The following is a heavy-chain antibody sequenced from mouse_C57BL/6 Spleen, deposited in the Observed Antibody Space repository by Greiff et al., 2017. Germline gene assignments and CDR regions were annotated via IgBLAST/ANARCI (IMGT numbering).Heavy chain of an antibody. V-gene: IGHV3-1*01. D-gene: IGHD2-1*01. CDR1: GYSITSGYD. CDR2: ISYSGST. Sequence: DVKLVESGPGMVKPSQSLSLTCTVTGYSITSGYDWHWIRHFPGNKLEWMGYISYSGSTNYNPSLKSRISITHDTSKNHFFLKLNSVTTEDTATYYCAREGNSYAMDYWGQGTSVTVSS. CDR3: AREGNSYAMDY. J-gene: IGHJ4*01.